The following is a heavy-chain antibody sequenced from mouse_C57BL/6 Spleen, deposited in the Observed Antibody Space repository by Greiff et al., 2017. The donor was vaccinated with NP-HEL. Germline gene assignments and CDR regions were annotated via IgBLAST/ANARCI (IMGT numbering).Heavy chain of an antibody. D-gene: IGHD1-1*01. Sequence: QVQLQQPGAELVKPGASVKLSCKASGYTFTSYWMHWVKQRPGQGLEWIGMIHPNSGSTNYNEKFKSKATLTVDKSSSTAYMQLSSLTSEDSAVYYCARSYGSHWYFDVWAQGPRSPSPQ. CDR3: ARSYGSHWYFDV. J-gene: IGHJ1*03. V-gene: IGHV1-64*01. CDR1: GYTFTSYW. CDR2: IHPNSGST.